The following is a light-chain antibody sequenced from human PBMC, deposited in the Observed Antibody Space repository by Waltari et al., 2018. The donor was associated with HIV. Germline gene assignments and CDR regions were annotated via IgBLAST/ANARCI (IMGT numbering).Light chain of an antibody. CDR2: NVN. CDR3: SSYTSSGPRYVL. Sequence: QSALPQPASVSGSPGQSITISCTGTSGDVGGYNFFSCYQKHPGKAPKLIIYNVNSRPSGVSIRFSGSRSANTASLTISGLQAEDEADYFCSSYTSSGPRYVLFGGGTRLTVL. J-gene: IGLJ2*01. CDR1: SGDVGGYNF. V-gene: IGLV2-14*03.